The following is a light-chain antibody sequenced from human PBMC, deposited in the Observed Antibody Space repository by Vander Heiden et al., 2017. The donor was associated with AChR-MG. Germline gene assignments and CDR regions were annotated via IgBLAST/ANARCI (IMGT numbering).Light chain of an antibody. CDR2: RAS. V-gene: IGKV1-5*03. J-gene: IGKJ1*01. CDR1: QSINIW. Sequence: DIKMTQSPSTLSASAGDRVTVTCRASQSINIWVAWYQQKPGQAPKLLIDRASSLESGVPSRFSGSGSGTEFTLTISGLQPDDFADYYCLQDNTFPRTFGQGTKVQIK. CDR3: LQDNTFPRT.